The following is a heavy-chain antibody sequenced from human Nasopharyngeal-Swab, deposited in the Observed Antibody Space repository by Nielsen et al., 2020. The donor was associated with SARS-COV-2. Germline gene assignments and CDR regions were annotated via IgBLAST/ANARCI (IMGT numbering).Heavy chain of an antibody. D-gene: IGHD2/OR15-2a*01. CDR1: GGSISGYY. J-gene: IGHJ5*01. V-gene: IGHV4-59*01. CDR3: ARRGNSYGGNWFDS. Sequence: SETLSLTCTVPGGSISGYYWSWIRQPQGKGLEWIGHIFYSGSTTYNPSLRSRVTISVDTSKNQFSLRLSSVTAADTAVYFCARRGNSYGGNWFDSWGLGSLVVVSS. CDR2: IFYSGST.